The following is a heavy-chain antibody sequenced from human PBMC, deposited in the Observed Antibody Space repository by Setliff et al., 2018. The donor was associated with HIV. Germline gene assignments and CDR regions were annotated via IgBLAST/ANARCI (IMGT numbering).Heavy chain of an antibody. CDR3: ATELFIVVAGHTPTFDY. V-gene: IGHV4-34*01. CDR2: ISHSGDT. CDR1: GGSFSDYF. Sequence: PSETLSLTCAVYGGSFSDYFWSWIRQSPGKGLEWIGEISHSGDTQYNSSLKSRVTISIDTSKNQFSLRLSSVTGADTAVYYCATELFIVVAGHTPTFDYWGQGTLVTVSS. D-gene: IGHD6-19*01. J-gene: IGHJ4*02.